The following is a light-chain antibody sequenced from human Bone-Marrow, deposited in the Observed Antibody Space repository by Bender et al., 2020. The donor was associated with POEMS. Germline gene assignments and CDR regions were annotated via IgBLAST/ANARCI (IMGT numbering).Light chain of an antibody. CDR1: ELGQKY. CDR2: QDN. CDR3: AAWDDSLEGL. V-gene: IGLV3-1*01. Sequence: SYEVTQPPSVSVSPGQTARITCSGDELGQKYVCWYQQKPGQSPVVVIYQDNIRPSEVPDRFSGSRSGTSASLAISGLQSEDEADYYCAAWDDSLEGLFGGGTKVTVL. J-gene: IGLJ2*01.